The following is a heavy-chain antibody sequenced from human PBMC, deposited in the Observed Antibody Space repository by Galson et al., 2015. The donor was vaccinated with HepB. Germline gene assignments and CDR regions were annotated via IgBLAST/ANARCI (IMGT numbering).Heavy chain of an antibody. J-gene: IGHJ3*02. Sequence: SVKVSCKASGGTFSSYAISWVRQAPGQGLEWMGGIIPIFGTANYAQKFQGRVTITADESTSTAYMELSSLRSEDTAVYYCARDRPSAYGDYAAFDIWGQGTMVTVSS. CDR2: IIPIFGTA. CDR3: ARDRPSAYGDYAAFDI. D-gene: IGHD4-17*01. CDR1: GGTFSSYA. V-gene: IGHV1-69*13.